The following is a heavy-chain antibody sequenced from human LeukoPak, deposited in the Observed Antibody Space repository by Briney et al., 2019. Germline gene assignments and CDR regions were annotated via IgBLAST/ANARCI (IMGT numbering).Heavy chain of an antibody. CDR1: GGSISSGSYN. D-gene: IGHD1-26*01. Sequence: QVQLQESGPGLVKPSQTLSLTCTVSGGSISSGSYNWSWIRQPPGKGLQCVGYVYYSGNPEYNPSLKSRVTISIDTSKNQFSLKLSSVTAADTAVYYCARDQYSGRFDYWGQGTLVTVSS. CDR2: VYYSGNP. V-gene: IGHV4-61*01. CDR3: ARDQYSGRFDY. J-gene: IGHJ4*02.